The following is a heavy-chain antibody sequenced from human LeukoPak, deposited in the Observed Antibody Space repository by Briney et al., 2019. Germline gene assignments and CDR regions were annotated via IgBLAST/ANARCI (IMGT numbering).Heavy chain of an antibody. D-gene: IGHD3-22*01. Sequence: GGSLRLSCAASGFTFSTYWMSWVRQAPGKGLEWAANIKEDGSEKYYGDSVKGRFTISRDNAKNSLYLEMNSLRVEDTAVYYCARDSSGYQWGQGTLVTVSS. CDR1: GFTFSTYW. CDR3: ARDSSGYQ. CDR2: IKEDGSEK. J-gene: IGHJ4*02. V-gene: IGHV3-7*01.